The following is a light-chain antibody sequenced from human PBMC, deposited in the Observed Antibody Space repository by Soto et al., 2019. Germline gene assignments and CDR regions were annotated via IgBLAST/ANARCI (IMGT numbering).Light chain of an antibody. V-gene: IGKV1-39*01. CDR1: QSISTY. CDR2: TTS. Sequence: DIQMTQSPSSLSAYVGDRVTITCRASQSISTYLNWYLQKPGKAPNLLIYTTSILESGVPSRFSGSGSGTDFTLTISSLQPEDFATYFCQHYNSYSEAFGQGTKVDIK. CDR3: QHYNSYSEA. J-gene: IGKJ1*01.